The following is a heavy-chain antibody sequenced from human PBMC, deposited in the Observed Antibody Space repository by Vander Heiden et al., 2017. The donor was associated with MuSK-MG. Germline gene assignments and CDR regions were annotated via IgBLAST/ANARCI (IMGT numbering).Heavy chain of an antibody. CDR3: ARDKGYYYDSSGYYYGYYYYYYGMDV. CDR2: IGYDGSKK. CDR1: GFTFSSYG. V-gene: IGHV3-33*01. D-gene: IGHD3-22*01. J-gene: IGHJ6*02. Sequence: QVQLVESGGGVVQPGRSLSLSCAASGFTFSSYGMHWVRQAPGKGLEWVAVIGYDGSKKYYADSVKGRFTISRDNSKNTLYLQMNSLRAEDTAVYYCARDKGYYYDSSGYYYGYYYYYYGMDVWGQGTTVTVSS.